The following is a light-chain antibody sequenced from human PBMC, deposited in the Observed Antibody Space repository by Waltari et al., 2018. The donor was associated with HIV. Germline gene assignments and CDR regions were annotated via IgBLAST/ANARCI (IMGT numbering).Light chain of an antibody. CDR3: QQCSNWPVT. V-gene: IGKV3-11*01. CDR2: DAS. J-gene: IGKJ5*01. Sequence: EIVFTQSPATLSLSPGERATLSCRASQSVSSYLAWYQQKPGQAPRLLIYDASNRATGIPARFSGSGSGTDFTLTISSLEPEDVAVYYCQQCSNWPVTFGQGTRLEIK. CDR1: QSVSSY.